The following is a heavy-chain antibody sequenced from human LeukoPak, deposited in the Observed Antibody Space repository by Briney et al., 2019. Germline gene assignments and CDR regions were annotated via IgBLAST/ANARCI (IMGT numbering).Heavy chain of an antibody. Sequence: SETLSLTCAVSGYSISSGYYWGWIRQPPGKGLEWIGSIYHSGSTYYNPSLKSRFTISIDTSKNQFFLKVNSVTAADTATYYCARQGNGYSRVDYWGQGTLVTVSS. CDR1: GYSISSGYY. D-gene: IGHD5-24*01. CDR2: IYHSGST. J-gene: IGHJ4*02. V-gene: IGHV4-38-2*01. CDR3: ARQGNGYSRVDY.